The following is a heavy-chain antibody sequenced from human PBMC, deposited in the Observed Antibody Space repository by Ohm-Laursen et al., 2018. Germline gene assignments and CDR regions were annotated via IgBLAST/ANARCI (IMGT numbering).Heavy chain of an antibody. D-gene: IGHD6-19*01. V-gene: IGHV4-59*08. CDR3: ARQESSGWYPDY. J-gene: IGHJ4*02. CDR1: GGSISSYY. Sequence: GTLSLTCSVSGGSISSYYWTWIRQPPGKGLEWIGYIYYSRSTNYNPSLKSRVTISVDTSKNQFSLKLSSVTAADTAVYYCARQESSGWYPDYWGQGTLVTVSS. CDR2: IYYSRST.